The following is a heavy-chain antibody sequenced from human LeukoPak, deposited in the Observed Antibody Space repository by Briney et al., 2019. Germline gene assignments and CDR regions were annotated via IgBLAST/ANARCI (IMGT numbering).Heavy chain of an antibody. CDR2: IYYSGST. CDR3: ARLRRGTIFGVVIVRYYYYMDV. V-gene: IGHV4-30-4*01. J-gene: IGHJ6*03. D-gene: IGHD3-3*01. Sequence: SETLSLTCTVSGGSITSDNYYWSWIRQPPGKGLEWIGYIYYSGSTYYSPSLKSRVTISVDMSKNHFSLKLNSVTAADTAVYYCARLRRGTIFGVVIVRYYYYMDVWGKGNTVTVSS. CDR1: GGSITSDNYY.